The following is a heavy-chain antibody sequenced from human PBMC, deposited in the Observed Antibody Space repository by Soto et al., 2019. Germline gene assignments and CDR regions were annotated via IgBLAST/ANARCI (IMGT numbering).Heavy chain of an antibody. D-gene: IGHD3-16*01. CDR2: ISYDGSQK. CDR3: AKDRVESGLGEIDY. CDR1: GFTFSSNG. J-gene: IGHJ4*02. V-gene: IGHV3-30*18. Sequence: GGSLRLSCAASGFTFSSNGMHWVRQAPGKGQEWVAIISYDGSQKYYGDSVKGRFTISRDNSKNTLFLQMNSLRPEDTAVYYCAKDRVESGLGEIDYWGQGTLVTVSS.